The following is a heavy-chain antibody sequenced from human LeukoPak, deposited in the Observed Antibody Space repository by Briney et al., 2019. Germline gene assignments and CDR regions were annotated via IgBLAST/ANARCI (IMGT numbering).Heavy chain of an antibody. CDR2: IRYDGSNK. V-gene: IGHV3-30*02. Sequence: PGGSLRLSCAASGFTFSSYGMHWVRQAPGKGLEWVAFIRYDGSNKYYADSVKGRFTISRDNSKNTLYLQMNSLRAEDTAVYYCASNVDIVATDFDYWGQGTLVTVSS. J-gene: IGHJ4*02. D-gene: IGHD5-12*01. CDR3: ASNVDIVATDFDY. CDR1: GFTFSSYG.